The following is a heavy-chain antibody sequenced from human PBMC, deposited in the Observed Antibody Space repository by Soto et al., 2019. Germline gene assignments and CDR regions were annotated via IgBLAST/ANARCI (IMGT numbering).Heavy chain of an antibody. J-gene: IGHJ5*02. CDR2: IFYSGST. CDR1: GGSISSSRSY. D-gene: IGHD2-2*01. CDR3: ARQPTTADIDLWVDP. V-gene: IGHV4-39*01. Sequence: QLQLQESGPGLVKASETLSLTGNVSGGSISSSRSYWAWIRQPPGKGLEWIANIFYSGSTYYNPSLASRVTVSVDTSKNQFSLKLSSVTAADTAVYYCARQPTTADIDLWVDPWGQGTLVTVSS.